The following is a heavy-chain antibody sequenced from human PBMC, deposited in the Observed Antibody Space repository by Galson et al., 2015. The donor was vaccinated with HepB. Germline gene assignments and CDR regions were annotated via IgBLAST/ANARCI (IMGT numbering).Heavy chain of an antibody. D-gene: IGHD6-13*01. Sequence: SLRLSCAASGFTFNNAWMSWVRQAPGKGLEWVGHLKSKTDGETTDYAAPVKGRFTISRDDSKNTLYLQMNSLKTDDTAVYYCSTDVLYSTFWSWFDPWGQGTLVTVSS. CDR3: STDVLYSTFWSWFDP. CDR1: GFTFNNAW. CDR2: LKSKTDGETT. J-gene: IGHJ5*02. V-gene: IGHV3-15*01.